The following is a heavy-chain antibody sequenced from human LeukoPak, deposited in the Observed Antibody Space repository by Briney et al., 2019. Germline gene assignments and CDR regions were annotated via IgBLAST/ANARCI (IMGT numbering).Heavy chain of an antibody. CDR2: IYYSGST. CDR3: ARVGNIVVGDYYYMDV. CDR1: GGSISSYY. D-gene: IGHD2-2*01. V-gene: IGHV4-59*01. J-gene: IGHJ6*03. Sequence: SETLSLTCTVSGGSISSYYWSWIRQPPGKGLEWIGYIYYSGSTNYNPSFKSRVTISVDTSKNQFSLKLSSVTAADTAVYYCARVGNIVVGDYYYMDVWGKGTTVTVSS.